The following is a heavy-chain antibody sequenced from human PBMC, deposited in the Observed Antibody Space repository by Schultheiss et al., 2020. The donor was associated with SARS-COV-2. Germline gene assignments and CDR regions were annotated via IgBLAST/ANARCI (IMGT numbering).Heavy chain of an antibody. J-gene: IGHJ3*02. CDR1: GFTFSNAW. CDR3: ARDLSMVRGGAAFDI. CDR2: IKQDGSEK. V-gene: IGHV3-7*01. D-gene: IGHD3-10*01. Sequence: GGSLRLSCAASGFTFSNAWMSWVRQAPGKGLEWVANIKQDGSEKYYVDSVKGRFTISRDNAKNSLYLQMNSLRAEDTAVYYCARDLSMVRGGAAFDIWGQGTMVTVSS.